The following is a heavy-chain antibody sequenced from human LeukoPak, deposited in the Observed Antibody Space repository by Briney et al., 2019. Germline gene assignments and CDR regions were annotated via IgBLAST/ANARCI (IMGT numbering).Heavy chain of an antibody. V-gene: IGHV4-34*01. CDR2: INHSGST. J-gene: IGHJ5*02. CDR1: GGSFSGYY. D-gene: IGHD6-13*01. Sequence: KPSETLSLTCAVYGGSFSGYYWSWIRQPPGKGLEWIGEINHSGSTNYNPSLKSRVTISVDTSKNQFSLKLSSVTAADTAVYYCARRPGIAAAGTGGWFDPWGQGTLVTVSS. CDR3: ARRPGIAAAGTGGWFDP.